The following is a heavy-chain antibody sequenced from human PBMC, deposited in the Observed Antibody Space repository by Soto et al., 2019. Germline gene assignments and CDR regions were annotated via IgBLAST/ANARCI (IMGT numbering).Heavy chain of an antibody. J-gene: IGHJ4*02. CDR1: GFTFISFG. Sequence: QVLLVESGGGVVQPGRSLRLSCAASGFTFISFGMHWVRQAPGKGLEWVAVISDDGSTKHYADSVKGRFTISRDNSKNTLYLQMNSLGPEDMAVYYCAKDRWGDFGDLNLPGYWGQGTLVTVSS. CDR3: AKDRWGDFGDLNLPGY. V-gene: IGHV3-30*18. D-gene: IGHD4-17*01. CDR2: ISDDGSTK.